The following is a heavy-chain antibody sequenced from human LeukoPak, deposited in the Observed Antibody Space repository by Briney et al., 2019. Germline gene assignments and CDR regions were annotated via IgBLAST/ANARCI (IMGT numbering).Heavy chain of an antibody. D-gene: IGHD6-19*01. J-gene: IGHJ4*02. V-gene: IGHV3-73*01. Sequence: SAGSLRLSCAASGFTFSGSAMRWVRQASGKGLEWVGRIRSKANNYATAYAGSVKGRFTISRDDSKTTAYLQMNSLKTEDTAVYYCTNSGYSDYWGQGTLVTVSS. CDR1: GFTFSGSA. CDR2: IRSKANNYAT. CDR3: TNSGYSDY.